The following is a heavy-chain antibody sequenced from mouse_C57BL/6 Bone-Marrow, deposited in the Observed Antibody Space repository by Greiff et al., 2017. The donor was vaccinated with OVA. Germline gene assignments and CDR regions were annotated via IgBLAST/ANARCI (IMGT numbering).Heavy chain of an antibody. CDR2: ISDGGSYT. V-gene: IGHV5-4*01. CDR1: GFTFSSYA. CDR3: ARRLRFAY. J-gene: IGHJ3*01. D-gene: IGHD1-1*01. Sequence: DVQLVESGGGLVKPGGSLKLSCAASGFTFSSYAMSWVRQTPEKRLAWVATISDGGSYTYYPDNVKGRFTISRDNAKNNLYLQMSHLKSEDTAMYYCARRLRFAYWGQGTLVTVSA.